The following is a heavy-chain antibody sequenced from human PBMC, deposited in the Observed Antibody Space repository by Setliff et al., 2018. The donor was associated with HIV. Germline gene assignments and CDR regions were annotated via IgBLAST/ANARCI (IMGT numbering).Heavy chain of an antibody. CDR2: ISHSGSS. CDR3: VRGANFYTPRKRIFDH. J-gene: IGHJ4*02. V-gene: IGHV4-38-2*01. Sequence: SETLSLTCAVSTYSISSGYYWGWIRLPPGNGLEWIGEISHSGSSNYSPSLESRLTISVDTSKNQVSLKLNSVTAADSAVYYCVRGANFYTPRKRIFDHWGQGVLVTVSS. D-gene: IGHD3-3*01. CDR1: TYSISSGYY.